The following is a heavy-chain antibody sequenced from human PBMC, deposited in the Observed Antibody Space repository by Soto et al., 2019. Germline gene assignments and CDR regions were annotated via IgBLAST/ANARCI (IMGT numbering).Heavy chain of an antibody. CDR2: ISSSSSYI. V-gene: IGHV3-21*01. CDR1: GFTFSSYS. J-gene: IGHJ5*02. D-gene: IGHD2-15*01. CDR3: ARDGLGYCSGGSCYVKGNWFDP. Sequence: GGSLRLSCAASGFTFSSYSMNWVRQAPGKGLEWVSSISSSSSYIYYADSVKGRFTISRDNAKNSLYLQMNSLRAEDTAVYYCARDGLGYCSGGSCYVKGNWFDPWGQGTLVTVSS.